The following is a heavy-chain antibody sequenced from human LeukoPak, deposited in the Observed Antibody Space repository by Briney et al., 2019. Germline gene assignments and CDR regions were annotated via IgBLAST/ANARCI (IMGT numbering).Heavy chain of an antibody. J-gene: IGHJ3*02. CDR1: GGSFSGYY. CDR3: ARVLLEAFDI. Sequence: ASETLSLTCAVYGGSFSGYYWSWIRQPPGKGLEWIGYIYHSGSTYYNPSLKSRVTISVDRSKNQFSLKLSSVTAADTAVYYCARVLLEAFDIWGQGTMVTVSS. D-gene: IGHD3-10*01. V-gene: IGHV4-30-2*01. CDR2: IYHSGST.